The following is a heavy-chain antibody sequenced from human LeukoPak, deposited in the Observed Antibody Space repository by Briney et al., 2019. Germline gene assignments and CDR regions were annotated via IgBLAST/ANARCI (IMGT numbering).Heavy chain of an antibody. D-gene: IGHD6-19*01. CDR2: ISSSSSYI. CDR1: GFTFSSYS. CDR3: ARGFSSGWHVWDYFDY. V-gene: IGHV3-21*01. J-gene: IGHJ4*02. Sequence: PGGSLRLSCAASGFTFSSYSMNWVRQAPGKGREWVSSISSSSSYIYYADSVKGRFTISRDNAKNSLYLQMNSLRAEDTAVYYCARGFSSGWHVWDYFDYWGQGTLVTVSS.